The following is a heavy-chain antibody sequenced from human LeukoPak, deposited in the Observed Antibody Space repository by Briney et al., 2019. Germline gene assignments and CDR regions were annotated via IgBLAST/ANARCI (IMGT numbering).Heavy chain of an antibody. CDR2: INPNSGGT. Sequence: ASVKVSCKASGYTFTGYYMHWVRQAPGQGLEWMGRINPNSGGTNYAQKLQGRVTMTRDTSISTAYMELSRLRPDDTAVYYCARGTLGGWLQLNYWGQGTLVTVSS. CDR3: ARGTLGGWLQLNY. J-gene: IGHJ4*02. D-gene: IGHD5-24*01. V-gene: IGHV1-2*06. CDR1: GYTFTGYY.